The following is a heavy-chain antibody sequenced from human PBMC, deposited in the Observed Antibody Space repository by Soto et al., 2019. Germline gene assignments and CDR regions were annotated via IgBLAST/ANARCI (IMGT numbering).Heavy chain of an antibody. D-gene: IGHD3-3*01. J-gene: IGHJ4*02. Sequence: SETLSLTCAVYGGSFSGYYWSWIRQPPGKGLEWIGEINHSGSTNYNPSLKSRVTISVDTSKNQFCLKLSSVPAADTAVYYCARLDYDCWSGRFGDYWGQGTLVTVSS. CDR3: ARLDYDCWSGRFGDY. CDR2: INHSGST. V-gene: IGHV4-34*01. CDR1: GGSFSGYY.